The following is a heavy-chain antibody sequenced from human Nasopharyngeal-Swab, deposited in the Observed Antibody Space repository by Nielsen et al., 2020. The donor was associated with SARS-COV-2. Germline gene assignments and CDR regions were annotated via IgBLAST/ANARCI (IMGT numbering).Heavy chain of an antibody. D-gene: IGHD5-18*01. V-gene: IGHV3-74*01. J-gene: IGHJ4*02. CDR2: INSDGSNT. CDR3: ARALGYNYGYYFDY. Sequence: VRQAPGKGLVWVSRINSDGSNTDYANSVKGRFTISRGNAKNTLYLQMNSLRAEDTAVYYCARALGYNYGYYFDYWGQGSLVTVSS.